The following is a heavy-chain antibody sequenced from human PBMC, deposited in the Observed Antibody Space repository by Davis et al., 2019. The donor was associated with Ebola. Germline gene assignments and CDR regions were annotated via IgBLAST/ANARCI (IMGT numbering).Heavy chain of an antibody. CDR3: ARANYYDSSGYSPTWFDP. D-gene: IGHD3-22*01. V-gene: IGHV1-69*13. CDR1: GGTFSSYA. CDR2: IIPIFGTA. J-gene: IGHJ5*02. Sequence: SVKVSCKASGGTFSSYAISWVRQAPGQGLEWMGGIIPIFGTANYAQKFQGRVTITADESTSTAYMELSSLRSEDTAVYYCARANYYDSSGYSPTWFDPWGQGTLVTVSS.